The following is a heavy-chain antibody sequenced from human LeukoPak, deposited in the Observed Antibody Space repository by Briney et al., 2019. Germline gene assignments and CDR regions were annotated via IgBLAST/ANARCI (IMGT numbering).Heavy chain of an antibody. J-gene: IGHJ4*02. V-gene: IGHV4-39*01. D-gene: IGHD3/OR15-3a*01. CDR1: GGSISSSSYY. CDR3: ARQTGSGLFILP. CDR2: MYSSGST. Sequence: PSETLSLTCTVSGGSISSSSYYWGWIRQPPGKGLEWIGSMYSSGSTYYNASLKSQVSISIDTSKNQFSLKLTSVTAADTAVYYCARQTGSGLFILPGGQGTLVTVSS.